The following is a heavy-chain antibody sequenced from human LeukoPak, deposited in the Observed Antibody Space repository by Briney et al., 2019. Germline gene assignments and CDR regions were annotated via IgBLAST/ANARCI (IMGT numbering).Heavy chain of an antibody. CDR3: ARDEDLQGFDY. J-gene: IGHJ4*02. CDR2: IYYSGST. V-gene: IGHV4-39*07. Sequence: PSETLSLTCTVSGGSISSSSYYWGWIRQPPGKGLEWIGSIYYSGSTYYNPSLKSRVTISVDTSKNQFSLKLSSVTAADTAVYYCARDEDLQGFDYWGQGTLVTVSS. CDR1: GGSISSSSYY.